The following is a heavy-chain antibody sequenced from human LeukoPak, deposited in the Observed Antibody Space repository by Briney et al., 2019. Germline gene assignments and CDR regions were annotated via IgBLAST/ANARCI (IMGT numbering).Heavy chain of an antibody. D-gene: IGHD2-2*01. CDR3: ARDRVVPAAPGRAFDI. CDR2: IYSGGST. CDR1: GFTVSSNY. V-gene: IGHV3-53*01. J-gene: IGHJ3*02. Sequence: GGSLRLSCVASGFTVSSNYMSWVRQAPGKGLEWVSVIYSGGSTYYADSVKGRFTISRDNSKNTLYLQMNSLRAEDTAVYYCARDRVVPAAPGRAFDIWGQGTMVTVSS.